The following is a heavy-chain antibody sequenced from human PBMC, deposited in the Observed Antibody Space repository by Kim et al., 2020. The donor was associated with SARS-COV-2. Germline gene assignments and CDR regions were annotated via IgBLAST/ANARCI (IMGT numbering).Heavy chain of an antibody. CDR3: ARAANCTNGVCYRPQFDY. Sequence: KGRFTISRDNSKNTLYLQMNSLRAEDTAVYYCARAANCTNGVCYRPQFDYWGQGTLVTVSS. D-gene: IGHD2-8*01. V-gene: IGHV3-30*01. J-gene: IGHJ4*02.